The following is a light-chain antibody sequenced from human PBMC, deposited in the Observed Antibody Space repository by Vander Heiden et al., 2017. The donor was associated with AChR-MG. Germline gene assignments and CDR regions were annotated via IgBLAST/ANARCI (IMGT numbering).Light chain of an antibody. Sequence: EIVMTQSPATLSVSPGERATLSCRASQSVRSDLAWYQQRPGQAPRLLIYGASTRATGIPARFSGSGSGTQFTLTISGLQSEDFAVYYCQQYTDWPPWTFGQGTKVEIK. CDR3: QQYTDWPPWT. CDR1: QSVRSD. J-gene: IGKJ1*01. V-gene: IGKV3-15*01. CDR2: GAS.